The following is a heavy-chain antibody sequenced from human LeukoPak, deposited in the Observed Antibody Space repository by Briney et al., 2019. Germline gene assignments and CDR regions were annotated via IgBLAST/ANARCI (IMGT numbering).Heavy chain of an antibody. J-gene: IGHJ4*02. CDR3: AREAGSGSAAFDY. CDR2: ISSSSSTI. V-gene: IGHV3-48*04. CDR1: GFTFSSYS. Sequence: GGSLRLSCAASGFTFSSYSMNWVRQAPGKGLEWVSYISSSSSTIYYADSVKGRFTISRDNAKNSLYLQMNSLRAEDTAVYYCAREAGSGSAAFDYRGQGTLVTVSS. D-gene: IGHD6-19*01.